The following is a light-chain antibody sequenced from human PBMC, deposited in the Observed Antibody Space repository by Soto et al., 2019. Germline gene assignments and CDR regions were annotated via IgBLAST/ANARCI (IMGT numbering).Light chain of an antibody. V-gene: IGLV1-44*01. CDR2: SNS. Sequence: QSVLTQPPSASGTPGQRVSISCSGSNSDIGSNTVNWYQQLPGSAPQLLIYSNSQRRSGVPARLSGSKSGTSASLAINGLQPEDEADYYCASGDDSLNRWVFGGGTKLTVL. CDR3: ASGDDSLNRWV. J-gene: IGLJ3*02. CDR1: NSDIGSNT.